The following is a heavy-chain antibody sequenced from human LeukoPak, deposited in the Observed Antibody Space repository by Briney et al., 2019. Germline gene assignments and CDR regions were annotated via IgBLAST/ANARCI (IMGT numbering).Heavy chain of an antibody. V-gene: IGHV3-23*01. D-gene: IGHD6-19*01. J-gene: IGHJ4*02. CDR2: ISGSGGST. CDR1: GFTFSSYA. Sequence: PGGSLRLSCAASGFTFSSYAMSWVRQAPGKGLEWVSAISGSGGSTYYADSVKGRFTISRDNSKNTLYLQMNSLRAEDTAVYYCAKVITEGPLKYSSGWYRHHIDLLFDYWGQGTLVTVSS. CDR3: AKVITEGPLKYSSGWYRHHIDLLFDY.